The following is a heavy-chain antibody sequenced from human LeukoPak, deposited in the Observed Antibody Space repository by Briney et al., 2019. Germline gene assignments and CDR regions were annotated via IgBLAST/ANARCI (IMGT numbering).Heavy chain of an antibody. V-gene: IGHV4-59*01. CDR2: IYYSGST. J-gene: IGHJ4*02. D-gene: IGHD3-3*01. Sequence: SSETLSLTCTVSGVSISSYYWSWIRQPPGKELEWIGYIYYSGSTNYNPALKSRLTISVDTSKNQFSLKLSSVTAADTAMYYCARLTYDFWSGYYHYHFDFWGQGTLVTVSS. CDR1: GVSISSYY. CDR3: ARLTYDFWSGYYHYHFDF.